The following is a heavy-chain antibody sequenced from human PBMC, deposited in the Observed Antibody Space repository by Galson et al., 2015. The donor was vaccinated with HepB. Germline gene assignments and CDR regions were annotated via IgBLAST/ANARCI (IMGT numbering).Heavy chain of an antibody. CDR2: ISHSGST. J-gene: IGHJ5*02. V-gene: IGHV4-34*01. CDR1: GGSFSGYF. CDR3: ARGPAYCSGGSCVLWWYDP. D-gene: IGHD2-15*01. Sequence: ETLSLTWAIYGGSFSGYFWSWIRQPPGKGLEWIGEISHSGSTSYNPSLKRRVTMSVDTSKNQFSLELNSVTAADTAVYYCARGPAYCSGGSCVLWWYDPWGQGTLVTVSS.